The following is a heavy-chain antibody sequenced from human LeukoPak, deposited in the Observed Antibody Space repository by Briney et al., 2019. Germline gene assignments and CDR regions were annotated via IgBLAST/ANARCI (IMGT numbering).Heavy chain of an antibody. V-gene: IGHV4-4*02. J-gene: IGHJ1*01. CDR3: AGKVAATYYQE. Sequence: PSETLSLTCAVSSGSISSDNGWTWVRQPPGKGLEWIREIYYSGRTNYNPSLQSRLTISVDKSNNQFSLSLRSVTAADTAVYYCAGKVAATYYQEWGQGTLVTVSS. CDR1: SGSISSDNG. CDR2: IYYSGRT. D-gene: IGHD1-26*01.